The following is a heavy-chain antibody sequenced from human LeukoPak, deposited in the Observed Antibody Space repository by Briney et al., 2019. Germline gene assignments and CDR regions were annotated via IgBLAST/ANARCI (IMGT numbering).Heavy chain of an antibody. CDR3: ARDGYCSGGSCPFDY. V-gene: IGHV1-69*05. D-gene: IGHD2-15*01. Sequence: GASVKVSCKASGGTFSSYAISWVRQAPGQGLEWMGGIIPIFGTANYAQKFQGRVTITTDESTSTAYMELSSLRSEDTAVYYRARDGYCSGGSCPFDYWGQGTLVTVSS. J-gene: IGHJ4*02. CDR1: GGTFSSYA. CDR2: IIPIFGTA.